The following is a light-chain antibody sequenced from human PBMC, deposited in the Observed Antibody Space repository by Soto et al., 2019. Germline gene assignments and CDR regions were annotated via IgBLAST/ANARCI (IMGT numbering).Light chain of an antibody. J-gene: IGKJ4*01. CDR1: QSISSY. V-gene: IGKV1-39*01. CDR2: AAS. CDR3: QQSYSTPLT. Sequence: DIQMTQSPSSLSASVGDRVTKTCRASQSISSYLNWYQQKPGKAPKLLIYAASSLQSGVPSRFSGSGSGTDFTLTISSLQPEDFATCYCQQSYSTPLTFGGGTKVDIK.